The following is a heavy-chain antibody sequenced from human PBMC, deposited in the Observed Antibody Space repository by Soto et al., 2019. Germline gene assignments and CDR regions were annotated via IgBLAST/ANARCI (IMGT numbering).Heavy chain of an antibody. V-gene: IGHV1-69*13. D-gene: IGHD3-22*01. CDR1: GGTFSSYA. CDR3: ASTSPNLYDSSVYYLAS. J-gene: IGHJ4*02. CDR2: IIPIFGTA. Sequence: SVKVSCTASGGTFSSYAISWVRQAPGQGLEWMGGIIPIFGTANYAQKFQGRVTITADESTSTAYMELSSLRSEDTAVYYCASTSPNLYDSSVYYLASWGQGTLVTVSS.